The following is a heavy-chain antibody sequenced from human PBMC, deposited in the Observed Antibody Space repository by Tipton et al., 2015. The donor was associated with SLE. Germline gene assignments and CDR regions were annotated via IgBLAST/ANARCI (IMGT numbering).Heavy chain of an antibody. Sequence: SLRLSCAASGFSFTSFGMSWVRQAPGEGLEWVAAIVGNGRTTYYAASVKGRFTISRDNSKNTLFLQMSSLRAEDTAVYYCARVSVAGRQAFDFWGQGTMVTVSS. V-gene: IGHV3-23*01. J-gene: IGHJ3*01. D-gene: IGHD6-6*01. CDR2: IVGNGRTT. CDR1: GFSFTSFG. CDR3: ARVSVAGRQAFDF.